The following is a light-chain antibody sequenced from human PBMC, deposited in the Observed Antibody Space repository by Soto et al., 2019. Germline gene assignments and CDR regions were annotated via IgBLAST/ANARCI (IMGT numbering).Light chain of an antibody. J-gene: IGLJ2*01. CDR1: SSNIGNNY. Sequence: QSVLTQPPSVSAAPGQTVTISCSGSSSNIGNNYVSWYQQLPETAPKLLIYESDKRPSGIPDRFSGSKSGTSATLGITGLQTGDEADYYCGTWDSSLSAVVFGGGTKLTVL. V-gene: IGLV1-51*02. CDR2: ESD. CDR3: GTWDSSLSAVV.